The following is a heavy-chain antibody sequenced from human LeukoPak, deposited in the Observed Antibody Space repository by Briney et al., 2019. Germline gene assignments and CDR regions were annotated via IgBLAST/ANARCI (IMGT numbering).Heavy chain of an antibody. D-gene: IGHD3-10*01. CDR3: AKDRLRDYYGSGSLWDFDY. J-gene: IGHJ4*02. Sequence: GGSLRLSCVASGFTFSNYVMSWVRQAPGKGLKWVSGISGSGGSTYYADSVKGRFTISRDNSKNTLYLQMNSLRAEDTAVYYRAKDRLRDYYGSGSLWDFDYWGQGTLVTVSS. V-gene: IGHV3-23*01. CDR1: GFTFSNYV. CDR2: ISGSGGST.